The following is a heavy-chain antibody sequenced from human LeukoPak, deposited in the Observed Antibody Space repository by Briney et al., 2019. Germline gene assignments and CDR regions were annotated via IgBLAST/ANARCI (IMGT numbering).Heavy chain of an antibody. CDR1: GGSFSGYY. V-gene: IGHV4-34*01. D-gene: IGHD3-22*01. CDR3: AGTYYYDSSGYYYSPTFDY. J-gene: IGHJ4*02. CDR2: INHSGST. Sequence: SETLSLTCAVCGGSFSGYYWSWIRQPPGKGLEWIGEINHSGSTNYNPSLKSRVTISVDTSKNQFSLKLSSVTAADTAVYYCAGTYYYDSSGYYYSPTFDYWGQGTLVTVSS.